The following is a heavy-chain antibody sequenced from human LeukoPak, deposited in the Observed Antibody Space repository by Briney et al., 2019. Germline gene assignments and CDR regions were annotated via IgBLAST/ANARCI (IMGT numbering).Heavy chain of an antibody. CDR3: VKDLSEDFSFDY. V-gene: IGHV3-64D*09. D-gene: IGHD1-26*01. CDR1: GFTFSNSV. J-gene: IGHJ4*02. Sequence: GGSLRLSCSASGFTFSNSVMHWVRQAPGKGLEYVSIINTNGRYTNYADSVKGRFTVSRDNSKNTLYLQMSSLRAEDTAVYYCVKDLSEDFSFDYWGQGTLVTVSS. CDR2: INTNGRYT.